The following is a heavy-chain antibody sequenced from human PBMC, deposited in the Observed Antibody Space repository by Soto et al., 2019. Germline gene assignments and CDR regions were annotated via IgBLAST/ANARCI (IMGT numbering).Heavy chain of an antibody. V-gene: IGHV3-23*01. J-gene: IGHJ5*02. CDR1: GFTFSSYA. CDR2: VDGSGSTT. CDR3: AKSAYASGPQRFDP. Sequence: EVLLLESGGGLVQPGGSLRLSCAASGFTFSSYAMSWVRQAPGKGLEWVSSVDGSGSTTYYADSVKGRFTISRDNSKNMPYQQMNSLSAEDAAAYYCAKSAYASGPQRFDPWGQGTLVSVSS. D-gene: IGHD3-10*01.